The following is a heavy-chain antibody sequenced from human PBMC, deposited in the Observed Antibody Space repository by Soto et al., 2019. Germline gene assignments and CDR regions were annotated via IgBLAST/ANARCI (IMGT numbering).Heavy chain of an antibody. CDR3: AKGACSSTACYEFDS. D-gene: IGHD2-2*01. CDR1: GGSISSGGYY. Sequence: QVQLQESGPGLVKPSQTLSLTCTVSGGSISSGGYYWNWIRQHPGKGLEWIGYIYNSGNTYYNPSLKGRVAISIDRSENQFSLKLTSVTAADTAVYYCAKGACSSTACYEFDSWGQGTLVTVSS. V-gene: IGHV4-31*03. CDR2: IYNSGNT. J-gene: IGHJ5*01.